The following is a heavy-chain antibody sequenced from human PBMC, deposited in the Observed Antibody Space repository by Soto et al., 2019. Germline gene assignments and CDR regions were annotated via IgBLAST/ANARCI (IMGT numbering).Heavy chain of an antibody. CDR3: ARLPNSGINPPFDY. CDR2: IWYDGNNK. Sequence: LRLSCAASGFTFSSYGMHWVRQAPGKGLEWVAVIWYDGNNKYYADSVKGRFTISRDNSKNTLYLQMNSLRAEDTAIYYCARLPNSGINPPFDYWGQGILVTVSS. CDR1: GFTFSSYG. D-gene: IGHD1-26*01. J-gene: IGHJ4*02. V-gene: IGHV3-33*01.